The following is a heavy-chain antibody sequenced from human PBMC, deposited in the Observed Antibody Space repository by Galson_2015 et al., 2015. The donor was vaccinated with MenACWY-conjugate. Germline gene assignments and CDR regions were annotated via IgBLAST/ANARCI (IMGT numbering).Heavy chain of an antibody. CDR1: GFTFSDSG. D-gene: IGHD7-27*01. CDR2: INHNGMST. V-gene: IGHV3-64D*06. J-gene: IGHJ6*03. CDR3: VKDPGVPFYYYFMEV. Sequence: SLRLACAASGFTFSDSGMHWVRQAPGKGLEYVSTINHNGMSTYYTDSVKGRFTISRDNSKNTLYLQMNSLRNEDTAVYDCVKDPGVPFYYYFMEVWGKGT.